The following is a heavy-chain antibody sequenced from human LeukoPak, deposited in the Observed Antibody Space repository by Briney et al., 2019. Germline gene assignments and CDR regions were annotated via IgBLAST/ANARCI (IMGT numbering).Heavy chain of an antibody. CDR2: INPNNDDT. Sequence: ASVKVSCKASGYTFTGYYMHWVRQAPGQGLEWMGYINPNNDDTNYEQKFQGRVTMTRDTSISTAYMELSRLRSDDTAVYYCARGRPTVRSRDVLDDQWGQGTLVTVSS. CDR1: GYTFTGYY. V-gene: IGHV1-2*02. D-gene: IGHD4-17*01. CDR3: ARGRPTVRSRDVLDDQ. J-gene: IGHJ4*02.